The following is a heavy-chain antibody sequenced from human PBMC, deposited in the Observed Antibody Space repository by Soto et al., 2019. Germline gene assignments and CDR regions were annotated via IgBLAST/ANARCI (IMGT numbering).Heavy chain of an antibody. Sequence: EVQLVESGGGLVKPGGSLRLSCAASGFTFSNAWMSWVRQAPGKGLEWVGRIKSKTDGGTTDYAAPVKGRFTISREDSNNTLYLQMNSLKTEDTAVYYCTTGSSIGPTGYWVQGTLCTVSS. CDR1: GFTFSNAW. CDR2: IKSKTDGGTT. CDR3: TTGSSIGPTGY. D-gene: IGHD3-22*01. V-gene: IGHV3-15*01. J-gene: IGHJ4*02.